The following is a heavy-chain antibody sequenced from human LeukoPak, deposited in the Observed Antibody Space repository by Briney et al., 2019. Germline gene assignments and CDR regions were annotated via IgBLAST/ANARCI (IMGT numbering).Heavy chain of an antibody. Sequence: GGSLRLSCAASGFTFSSYGMHWVRQAPGKGLEWVAVISYDGSNKYYADSVKGRFTISRDNSKNTLYLQMNSLRAEDTAVYYCAKGGGVDYYYYYMDVWGKGTTVTVSS. CDR3: AKGGGVDYYYYYMDV. J-gene: IGHJ6*03. V-gene: IGHV3-30*18. CDR2: ISYDGSNK. CDR1: GFTFSSYG. D-gene: IGHD4-23*01.